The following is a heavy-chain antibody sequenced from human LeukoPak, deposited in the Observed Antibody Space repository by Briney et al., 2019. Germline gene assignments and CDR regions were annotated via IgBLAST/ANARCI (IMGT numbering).Heavy chain of an antibody. Sequence: GGSLRLSCAASGFTFSDYWMHWVRQGPGKGLVWVSRINNDGTRIYYADSVKGRFTISRDNAKNTLYLQMNSLRAEDAAVYYCARVGDYYGDYVKFDYWGQGALVTVSS. CDR2: INNDGTRI. D-gene: IGHD4-17*01. V-gene: IGHV3-74*01. J-gene: IGHJ4*02. CDR3: ARVGDYYGDYVKFDY. CDR1: GFTFSDYW.